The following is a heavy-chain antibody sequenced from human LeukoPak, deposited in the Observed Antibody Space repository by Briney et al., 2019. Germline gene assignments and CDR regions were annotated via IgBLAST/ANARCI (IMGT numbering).Heavy chain of an antibody. CDR2: ISYDGSNK. J-gene: IGHJ4*02. CDR1: GFTFSSYA. V-gene: IGHV3-30-3*01. D-gene: IGHD4-17*01. CDR3: ASYGPN. Sequence: PGGSLRLSCAASGFTFSSYAMHWVRQAPGKGLEWVAVISYDGSNKYYADSVKGRFTISRDNSKNTLYLQMNGLRAEDTAVYYCASYGPNWGQGTLVTVSS.